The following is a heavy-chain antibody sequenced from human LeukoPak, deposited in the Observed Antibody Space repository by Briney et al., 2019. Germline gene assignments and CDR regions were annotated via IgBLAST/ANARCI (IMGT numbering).Heavy chain of an antibody. CDR3: ARGRGYSYVKLYWFDP. J-gene: IGHJ5*02. Sequence: GESLKISCKGSGYSFTSYWNGWVRQMPGKDLEWMGIIYPGDSDTRYSPSFQGQVTISADKSISTAYLQWSSLKASDTAMYYCARGRGYSYVKLYWFDPWGQGTLVNVSS. CDR2: IYPGDSDT. CDR1: GYSFTSYW. V-gene: IGHV5-51*01. D-gene: IGHD5-18*01.